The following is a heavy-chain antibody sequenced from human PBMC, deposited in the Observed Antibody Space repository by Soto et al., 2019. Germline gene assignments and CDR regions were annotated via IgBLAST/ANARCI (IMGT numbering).Heavy chain of an antibody. J-gene: IGHJ3*02. CDR1: GFTFDDYA. Sequence: PGGSLRLSCAASGFTFDDYAMHWVRQAPGKGLEWVSGISWNSGSIGYADSVKGRFTISRDNAKNSLYLQMNSLRAEDTALYYCAKHKANYYDSSGYFGDPAFDIWGQGTMVTVSS. CDR3: AKHKANYYDSSGYFGDPAFDI. V-gene: IGHV3-9*01. CDR2: ISWNSGSI. D-gene: IGHD3-22*01.